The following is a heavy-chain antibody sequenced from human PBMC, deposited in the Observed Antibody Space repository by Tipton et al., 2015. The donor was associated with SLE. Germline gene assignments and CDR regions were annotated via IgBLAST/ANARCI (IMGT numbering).Heavy chain of an antibody. V-gene: IGHV4-34*01. CDR3: ARGCSGGSCYSWFDY. CDR2: INHSGST. Sequence: TLSLTCAVYGGSFSGYYWSWIRQPPGKGLEWIGEINHSGSTNYNPSLKSRVTMSVDTSKNQFSLKLSSVTAADTAVYYCARGCSGGSCYSWFDYWGQGTLVTVSS. CDR1: GGSFSGYY. D-gene: IGHD2-15*01. J-gene: IGHJ4*02.